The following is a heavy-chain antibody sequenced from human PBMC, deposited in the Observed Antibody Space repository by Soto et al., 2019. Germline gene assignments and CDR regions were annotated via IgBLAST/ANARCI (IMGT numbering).Heavy chain of an antibody. CDR1: GFNVSYNY. CDR3: GSIAVAEGFDP. J-gene: IGHJ5*02. Sequence: EVQLLETGGGLIQPGGSLRLSCAASGFNVSYNYMSWVRQAPGKGLEWVSIIHSDGGTYYADSVKGRFTISRDNSRNTVYLQMNSLRAEDTAVYYCGSIAVAEGFDPWGQGTLVTVSS. CDR2: IHSDGGT. D-gene: IGHD6-19*01. V-gene: IGHV3-53*02.